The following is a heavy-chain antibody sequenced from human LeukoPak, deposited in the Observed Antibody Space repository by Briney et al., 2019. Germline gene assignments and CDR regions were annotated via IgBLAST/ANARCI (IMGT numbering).Heavy chain of an antibody. V-gene: IGHV1-2*02. J-gene: IGHJ4*02. CDR1: GYTFTGFY. CDR3: AREIPSNXXGXFDY. Sequence: ASVKVSCKASGYTFTGFYIHWLRQAPGQGPEWMGWINPNSGGTKYAQKFQGKVALTSDSSISTAYMEVSRLQSGDTAIYYCAREIPSNXXGXFDYWGQGTLVTVSS. CDR2: INPNSGGT. D-gene: IGHD2-8*01.